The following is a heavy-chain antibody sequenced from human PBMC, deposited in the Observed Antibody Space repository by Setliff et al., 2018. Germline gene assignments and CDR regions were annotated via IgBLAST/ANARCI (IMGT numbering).Heavy chain of an antibody. Sequence: RASVKVSCKTSGFGFTTFGFSWVRQAPGQGLEWLGSTSPYSGNTNYPQWLQDRVTMTIDTSATTVYMELQSLRSDDTAVYYCVRSSAPQVVLAADFDFWGQGTPVTVSS. V-gene: IGHV1-18*01. J-gene: IGHJ4*02. CDR2: TSPYSGNT. CDR3: VRSSAPQVVLAADFDF. CDR1: GFGFTTFG. D-gene: IGHD6-19*01.